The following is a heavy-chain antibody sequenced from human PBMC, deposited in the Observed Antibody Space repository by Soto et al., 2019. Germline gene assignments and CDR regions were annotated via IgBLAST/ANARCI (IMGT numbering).Heavy chain of an antibody. D-gene: IGHD3-3*01. CDR2: IHHSGST. V-gene: IGHV4-34*01. CDR3: ERGVDYWSGYLL. CDR1: VLSFYGYY. J-gene: IGHJ4*02. Sequence: SETLSLTCSLYVLSFYGYYCSLIRQSPGKGLEWIVEIHHSGSTKYNPSLKSRVSLSVDTSTKQFSLKMTSMTAADRGVYYCERGVDYWSGYLLWGEGTKVTVSS.